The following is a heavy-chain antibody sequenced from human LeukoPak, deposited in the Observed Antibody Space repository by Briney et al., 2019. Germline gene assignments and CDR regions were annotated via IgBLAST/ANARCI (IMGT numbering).Heavy chain of an antibody. CDR2: IYYSGST. CDR1: GGSISSYY. J-gene: IGHJ6*02. CDR3: ARMSVGSGQGYCSGGSCPLYHYYGMDV. V-gene: IGHV4-59*01. D-gene: IGHD2-15*01. Sequence: SETLSLTCTVSGGSISSYYWSWIRQPPGKGLGWIGYIYYSGSTNYNPSLKSRVTISVDTSKNQFSLKLSSVTAADTAVYYCARMSVGSGQGYCSGGSCPLYHYYGMDVWGQGTTVTVSS.